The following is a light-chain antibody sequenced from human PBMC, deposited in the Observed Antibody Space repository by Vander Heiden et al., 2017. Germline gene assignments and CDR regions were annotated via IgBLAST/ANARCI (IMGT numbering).Light chain of an antibody. CDR3: AVWDHSLNGLV. Sequence: QPVLTQPPSASGTPGQRVSISCSGSSSNIGKNTVTWYQQVPGMAPKLVISGDGQRPSGVPDRLSGSQSGTSASLAISGLQSEDEADYYCAVWDHSLNGLVFGTGTKVTVL. V-gene: IGLV1-44*01. CDR1: SSNIGKNT. J-gene: IGLJ1*01. CDR2: GDG.